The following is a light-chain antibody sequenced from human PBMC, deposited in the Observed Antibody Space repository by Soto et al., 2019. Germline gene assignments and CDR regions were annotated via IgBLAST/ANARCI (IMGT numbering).Light chain of an antibody. J-gene: IGKJ4*01. CDR3: MHSLHTPPT. CDR2: LGS. CDR1: QSLLHSDGYNY. Sequence: DIVMTQSPLPLPVTPGEPASISCRASQSLLHSDGYNYVDWYLQKPGQSPQLLIYLGSNRASGVPDRLSGSGSGTDFTLKISRVEAEDVGVYFCMHSLHTPPTFGGGTKVEIK. V-gene: IGKV2-28*01.